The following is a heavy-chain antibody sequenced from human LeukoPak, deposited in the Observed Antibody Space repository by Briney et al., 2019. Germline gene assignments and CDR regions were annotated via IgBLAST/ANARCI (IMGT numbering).Heavy chain of an antibody. CDR1: GGSISSGGYY. D-gene: IGHD3-22*01. Sequence: SETLSLTCTVSGGSISSGGYYWSWIRQHPGKGLEWIGYIYYSGSTYYNPSLKSRVTLSVDTSKNQFSLKLSSVTAADTAVYYCARDLRDGHYYDSSGSWFDPWGQGTLVTVSS. CDR2: IYYSGST. V-gene: IGHV4-31*03. CDR3: ARDLRDGHYYDSSGSWFDP. J-gene: IGHJ5*02.